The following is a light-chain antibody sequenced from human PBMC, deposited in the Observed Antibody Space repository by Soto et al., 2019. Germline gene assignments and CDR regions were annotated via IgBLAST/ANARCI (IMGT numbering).Light chain of an antibody. CDR3: QAWDSRLYV. Sequence: SYELTQPPSVSVSPGQTASITCSGDKLGDKYACWYQQKPGQSPVLVIYQDSKRPSGIPERFSGSNSGNTATLTISGTQSMDEADYYCQAWDSRLYVFGTGTKLTVL. V-gene: IGLV3-1*01. CDR2: QDS. J-gene: IGLJ1*01. CDR1: KLGDKY.